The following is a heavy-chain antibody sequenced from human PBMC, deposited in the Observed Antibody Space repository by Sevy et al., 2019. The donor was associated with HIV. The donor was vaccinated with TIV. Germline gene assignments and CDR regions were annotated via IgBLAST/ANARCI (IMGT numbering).Heavy chain of an antibody. CDR2: IIPIFGTA. CDR3: ALYCSTTNCIFDY. D-gene: IGHD2-2*01. J-gene: IGHJ4*02. Sequence: ASVKVSCKASGGTFSSYGISWVRQAPGQGLEWMGVIIPIFGTANYAQKFQGRVTITADESTSTAYMELSSLRSEDTAVYYCALYCSTTNCIFDYWGQGTLVTVSS. CDR1: GGTFSSYG. V-gene: IGHV1-69*13.